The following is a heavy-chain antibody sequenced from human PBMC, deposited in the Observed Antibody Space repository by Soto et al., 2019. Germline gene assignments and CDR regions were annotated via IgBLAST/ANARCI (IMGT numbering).Heavy chain of an antibody. CDR3: AHVYGGYDNFDS. J-gene: IGHJ4*02. D-gene: IGHD5-12*01. CDR1: GFSLSTSGVG. CDR2: IYWDDDK. Sequence: QITLKESGPTLVKPTQTLTLTCTFSGFSLSTSGVGVGWIRQPPGKALEWLALIYWDDDKRYSPSLKSRLTITQDTSKNQVVLTMTNPDPVDTATYYCAHVYGGYDNFDSWGQGTLVTVSS. V-gene: IGHV2-5*02.